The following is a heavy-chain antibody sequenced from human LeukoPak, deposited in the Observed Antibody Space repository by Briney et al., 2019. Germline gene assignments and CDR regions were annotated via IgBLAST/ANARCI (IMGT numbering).Heavy chain of an antibody. CDR1: GASIRTGHYY. Sequence: SETLSLTCTVSGASIRTGHYYWTWIRQPAGRGLEWIGRVYVSGTTNYNPSLKSRATISVDTSKNQFSLKLTSVTAADTAVYYCAGGRIMVRGDLEYWGQGTLVTVSS. J-gene: IGHJ4*02. V-gene: IGHV4-61*02. CDR3: AGGRIMVRGDLEY. D-gene: IGHD3-10*01. CDR2: VYVSGTT.